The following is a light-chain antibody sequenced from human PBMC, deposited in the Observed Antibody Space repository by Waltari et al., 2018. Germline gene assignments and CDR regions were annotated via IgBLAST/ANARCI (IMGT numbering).Light chain of an antibody. CDR3: QQYYSAPPWT. CDR2: WAS. V-gene: IGKV4-1*01. Sequence: DFVLTQSPDSLAVSLGARATINCRSSQSVFYNSDNRNYLAWYQQKPGQPPKLLISWASTRRSGVPDRFSGSGSGTDFTLTINALQAEDVAVYYCQQYYSAPPWTFGQGTKVEIK. J-gene: IGKJ1*01. CDR1: QSVFYNSDNRNY.